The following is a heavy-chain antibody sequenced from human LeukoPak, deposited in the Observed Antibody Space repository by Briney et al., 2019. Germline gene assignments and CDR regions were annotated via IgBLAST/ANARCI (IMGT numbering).Heavy chain of an antibody. D-gene: IGHD3-3*01. J-gene: IGHJ5*02. V-gene: IGHV4-59*08. CDR1: GGSISAYY. Sequence: SETLSLTCTVSGGSISAYYWSWIRQPPGKGLEWIGYINYSGNTNYNPSLKSRVTISVDTSKNQFSLKLSSVTAADTAVYYCARSFSASTIFGVVHNWLDPWGQGTLVTVSS. CDR2: INYSGNT. CDR3: ARSFSASTIFGVVHNWLDP.